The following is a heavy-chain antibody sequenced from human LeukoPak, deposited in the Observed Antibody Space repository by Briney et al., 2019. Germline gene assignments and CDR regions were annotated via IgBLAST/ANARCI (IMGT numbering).Heavy chain of an antibody. V-gene: IGHV3-7*01. D-gene: IGHD6-19*01. Sequence: PGGSLRLSCAASGFTFSSYEMNWVRQAPGKGLEWVANIKQDGSEKYYVDSVKGRFTISRDNAKNSLYLQMNSLRAEDTAVYYCARDFVAVPYYWGQGTLVTVSS. CDR1: GFTFSSYE. CDR3: ARDFVAVPYY. CDR2: IKQDGSEK. J-gene: IGHJ4*02.